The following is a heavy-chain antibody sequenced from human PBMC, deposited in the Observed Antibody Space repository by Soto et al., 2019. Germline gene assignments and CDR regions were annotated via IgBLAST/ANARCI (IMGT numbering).Heavy chain of an antibody. D-gene: IGHD2-2*01. V-gene: IGHV3-7*01. CDR1: GFTFSGYW. CDR3: AKNNRYCSSTNCFVFDY. CDR2: IKQDGSEK. Sequence: EVQLVESGGGLVQPGGSLRLSCAASGFTFSGYWMSWVRQAPGKGLEWVANIKQDGSEKYYVDSVKGRFTISRDNAKNSQYLLMNSLRAEDTAVYYCAKNNRYCSSTNCFVFDYWGQGTLVTVSS. J-gene: IGHJ4*02.